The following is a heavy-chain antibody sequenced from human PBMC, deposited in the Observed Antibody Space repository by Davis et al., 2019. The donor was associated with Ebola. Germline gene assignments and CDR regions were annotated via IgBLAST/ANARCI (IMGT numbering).Heavy chain of an antibody. V-gene: IGHV1-46*01. CDR3: ARSDNLDY. J-gene: IGHJ4*02. CDR1: GYTFTNYY. Sequence: ASVKVSCKASGYTFTNYYMHWVRQAPGQGLEWMGMINPNDGRTIYAQKFQGRVTMTRDTSTTTVYMELSNLSHDDTAVYYCARSDNLDYWGQGTLVTVSA. D-gene: IGHD2-15*01. CDR2: INPNDGRT.